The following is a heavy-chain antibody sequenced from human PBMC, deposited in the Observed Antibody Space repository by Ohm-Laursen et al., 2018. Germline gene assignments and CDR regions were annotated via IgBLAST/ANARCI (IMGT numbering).Heavy chain of an antibody. CDR2: ISWNSGVI. V-gene: IGHV3-9*01. CDR3: AKGGVDISFYFAMDV. D-gene: IGHD3-3*01. J-gene: IGHJ6*02. Sequence: RSLRLSCAASGFIFDEYAMYWVRQGPGKGLEWVSGISWNSGVIAYADSVKGRFTISRDNAKNSLYLQMDSLRVEDTALYYCAKGGVDISFYFAMDVWGQGTTVTVSS. CDR1: GFIFDEYA.